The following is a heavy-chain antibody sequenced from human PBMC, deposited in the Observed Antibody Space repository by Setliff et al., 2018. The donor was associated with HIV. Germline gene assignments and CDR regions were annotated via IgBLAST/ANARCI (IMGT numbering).Heavy chain of an antibody. CDR3: ARAIRQTGTGDYFDY. CDR2: INAGNGNT. D-gene: IGHD1-1*01. J-gene: IGHJ4*02. CDR1: GYTFTGYA. V-gene: IGHV1-3*01. Sequence: GASVKVSCKASGYTFTGYAMHWVRQAPGQRLEWMGWINAGNGNTKYPQKFQGRVTITRDTSASTAYMELSSLRSEDTAVYYCARAIRQTGTGDYFDYWGQGTLVTVSS.